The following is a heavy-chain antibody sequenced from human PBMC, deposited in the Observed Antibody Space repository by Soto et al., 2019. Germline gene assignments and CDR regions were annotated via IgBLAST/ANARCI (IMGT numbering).Heavy chain of an antibody. CDR3: ARDKSVLLWFGELYYYYMDV. Sequence: PGGSLRLSCAASGFTFSSYSMNWVRQAPGKGLEWVSSISSSSSYIYYADSVKGRFTISRDNAKNSLYLQMNSLRAEDTAVYYCARDKSVLLWFGELYYYYMDVWGKGTTVTVSS. V-gene: IGHV3-21*01. CDR2: ISSSSSYI. J-gene: IGHJ6*03. CDR1: GFTFSSYS. D-gene: IGHD3-10*01.